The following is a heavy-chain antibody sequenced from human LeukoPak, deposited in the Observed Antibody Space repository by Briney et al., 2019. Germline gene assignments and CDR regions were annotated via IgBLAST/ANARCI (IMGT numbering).Heavy chain of an antibody. D-gene: IGHD6-13*01. CDR1: GFTFSSYA. CDR2: ISGSGGST. J-gene: IGHJ4*02. CDR3: ASYIAAAERGFDY. V-gene: IGHV3-23*01. Sequence: GGSLRLSCAASGFTFSSYAMSWVRQAPGKGLEWVSGISGSGGSTYYADSVKGRFTISRDNSKNTLYLQMNSLRAEDTAVYYCASYIAAAERGFDYWGQGTLVTVSS.